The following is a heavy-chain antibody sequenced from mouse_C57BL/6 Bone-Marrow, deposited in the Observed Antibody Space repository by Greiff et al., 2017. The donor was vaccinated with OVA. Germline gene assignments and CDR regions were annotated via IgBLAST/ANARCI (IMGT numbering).Heavy chain of an antibody. J-gene: IGHJ2*01. CDR1: GYTFTTYP. V-gene: IGHV1-47*01. D-gene: IGHD1-1*01. CDR3: ARGPDYGSSAFDY. Sequence: QVQLKESGAELVKPGASVKMSCKASGYTFTTYPIEWMKQNHGKSLEWIGNFHPYNDDTKYNEKFKGKATLTVEKSSSTVYLELSRLTSDDSAAYYCARGPDYGSSAFDYWGQGTTLTVSS. CDR2: FHPYNDDT.